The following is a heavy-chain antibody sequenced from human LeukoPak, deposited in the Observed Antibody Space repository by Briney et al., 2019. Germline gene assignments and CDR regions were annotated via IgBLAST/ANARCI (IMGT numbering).Heavy chain of an antibody. J-gene: IGHJ4*02. V-gene: IGHV3-48*03. D-gene: IGHD3-10*01. CDR2: ISSSGSTI. CDR3: ARDRRGSGSYGFDY. CDR1: GFTFSSYE. Sequence: GGSLRLSCAASGFTFSSYEMNWVRQAPGKGLEWVSYISSSGSTIYYADSVKGRFTISRDNAKNSLYLQMNSLRAEDTAVYYCARDRRGSGSYGFDYWGQGTLVTVSS.